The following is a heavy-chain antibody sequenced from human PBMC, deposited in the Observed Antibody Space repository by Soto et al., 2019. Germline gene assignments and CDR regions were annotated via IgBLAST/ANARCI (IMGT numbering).Heavy chain of an antibody. J-gene: IGHJ3*01. Sequence: PGGSLRLSCAASEFTFRSYWMHWVRQSPGKGLVWVSRISGDGSSTNYADSVKGRFTISRGNAKNTVYLQIDSLRAEDTAVYYCARSLPGTYGAFDLWGQGTMVTVSS. V-gene: IGHV3-74*01. CDR1: EFTFRSYW. CDR3: ARSLPGTYGAFDL. CDR2: ISGDGSST. D-gene: IGHD1-7*01.